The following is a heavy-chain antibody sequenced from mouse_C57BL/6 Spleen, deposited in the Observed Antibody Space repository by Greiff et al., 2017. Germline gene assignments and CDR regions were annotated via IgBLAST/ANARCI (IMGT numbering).Heavy chain of an antibody. CDR2: IYPSDSET. CDR1: GYTFTSYW. CDR3: ARYDGYYDYAMDY. J-gene: IGHJ4*01. Sequence: QVQLQQPGAELVRPGSSVKLSCKASGYTFTSYWTDWVKQRPGQGLEWIGNIYPSDSETHYNQKFKDKATLTVDKSSSTAYMQLSSLTSEDSAVYYCARYDGYYDYAMDYWGQGASVTVSS. V-gene: IGHV1-61*01. D-gene: IGHD2-3*01.